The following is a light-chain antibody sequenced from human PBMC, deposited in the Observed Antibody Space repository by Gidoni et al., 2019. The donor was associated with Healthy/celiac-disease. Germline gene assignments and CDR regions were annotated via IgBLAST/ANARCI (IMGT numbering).Light chain of an antibody. J-gene: IGLJ3*02. V-gene: IGLV1-47*01. CDR2: RNN. CDR1: SSNIGSNY. Sequence: QSVLTQPPSASGTPGQRVTISCSGSSSNIGSNYVYWYQQHPGTAPKLLIYRNNQRPSGFPDRFSGSKSGTSASLAISGLRSEDEADYYCAAWDDSLSGPWVFGGGTKLTVL. CDR3: AAWDDSLSGPWV.